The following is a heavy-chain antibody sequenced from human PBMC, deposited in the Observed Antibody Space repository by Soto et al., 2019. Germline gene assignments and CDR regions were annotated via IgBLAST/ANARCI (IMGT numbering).Heavy chain of an antibody. Sequence: GGSLRLSCAASGFTFSSYGMHWVRQAPGKGLEWVAVIWYDGSNKYYADSVKGRFTISRDNSKNTLYLQMNSLGAEDTAVYYCARDLAPYSSSWDYMDVWGKGTTVTVSS. CDR1: GFTFSSYG. J-gene: IGHJ6*03. CDR3: ARDLAPYSSSWDYMDV. CDR2: IWYDGSNK. V-gene: IGHV3-33*01. D-gene: IGHD6-13*01.